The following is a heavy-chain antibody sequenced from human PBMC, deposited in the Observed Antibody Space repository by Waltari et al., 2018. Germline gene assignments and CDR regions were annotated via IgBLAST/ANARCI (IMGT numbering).Heavy chain of an antibody. Sequence: QVQLVQSGAEVTKPGASVKVSCKVSGYPLTELSMHWVRQAPGKGLEWMGGFVPEDGETIHAQKFQGRVTMTEDTSTDTAYMELSSLGSEDTAVYYCATAVGASPDAFDIWGQGTMVTVSS. CDR2: FVPEDGET. CDR1: GYPLTELS. V-gene: IGHV1-24*01. D-gene: IGHD1-26*01. J-gene: IGHJ3*02. CDR3: ATAVGASPDAFDI.